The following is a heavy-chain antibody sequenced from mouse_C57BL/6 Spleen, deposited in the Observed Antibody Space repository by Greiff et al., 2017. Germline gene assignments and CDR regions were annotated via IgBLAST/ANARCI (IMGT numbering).Heavy chain of an antibody. CDR1: GFTFSSYT. Sequence: EVMLVESGGGLVKPGGSLKLSCAASGFTFSSYTMSWVRQTPEKRLEWVATISGGGGNTYYPDSVKGRFTISRDNAKNTLYLQMSSLRSEDTAVYYCARRDLYYFDYWGQGTTLTVSS. J-gene: IGHJ2*01. D-gene: IGHD3-3*01. V-gene: IGHV5-9*01. CDR2: ISGGGGNT. CDR3: ARRDLYYFDY.